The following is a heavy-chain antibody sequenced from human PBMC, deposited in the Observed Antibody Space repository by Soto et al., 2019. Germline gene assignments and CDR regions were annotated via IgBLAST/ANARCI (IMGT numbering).Heavy chain of an antibody. D-gene: IGHD1-26*01. CDR1: ESTVRRDW. V-gene: IGHV3-7*04. CDR3: SGGVGDAF. Sequence: EVPLVEYGGGLVQTGGSLRLSCAISESTVRRDWMNWVRQAPGKGLEWVAHTNPDGSEKYYADSVKGRFTITRDNANNLLYLQINSLRVGDTALYYFSGGVGDAFWGQGTLVTVSS. J-gene: IGHJ4*02. CDR2: TNPDGSEK.